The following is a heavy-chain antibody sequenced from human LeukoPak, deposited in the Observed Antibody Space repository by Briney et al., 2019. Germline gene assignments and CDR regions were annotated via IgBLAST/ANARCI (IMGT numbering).Heavy chain of an antibody. J-gene: IGHJ4*02. CDR3: ARLISSRQQSPFWY. CDR2: INPNSGDT. V-gene: IGHV1-2*02. CDR1: GYTFTGYY. D-gene: IGHD6-13*01. Sequence: ASVKVSCKASGYTFTGYYVHWVRQTPGQGLEWMGWINPNSGDTNYAQKFQGRVTMTRDTSSSTAYMELSRLRSDDTAVYYCARLISSRQQSPFWYWGQGTLLTVSS.